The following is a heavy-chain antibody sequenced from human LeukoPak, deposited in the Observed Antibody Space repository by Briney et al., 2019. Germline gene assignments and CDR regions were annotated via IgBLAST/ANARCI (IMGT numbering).Heavy chain of an antibody. J-gene: IGHJ4*02. V-gene: IGHV3-64D*06. CDR2: IGSNGRST. D-gene: IGHD6-19*01. CDR3: VNQISGWVY. CDR1: GFTFDRFA. Sequence: GGSLRLSCSASGFTFDRFAMHWVRQAPGKGLEYLSGIGSNGRSTHNADSVKGRFTISRDNTKNTLFLQMTSLRAEDTAVYYCVNQISGWVYWGQGTLVTVSS.